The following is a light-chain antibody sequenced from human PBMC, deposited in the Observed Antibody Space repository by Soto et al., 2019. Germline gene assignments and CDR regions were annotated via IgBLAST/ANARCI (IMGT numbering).Light chain of an antibody. J-gene: IGKJ1*01. V-gene: IGKV3-20*01. Sequence: EIVFTQSPGTLSFSPGERATLSFRASQSVSSSYLAWYQQKPGQAPRLLIYGASSRATGIPDRFSGSGSGTDFSLTISRLEPEDFAVYYCQQYGNSPETFGQGTKVDI. CDR2: GAS. CDR3: QQYGNSPET. CDR1: QSVSSSY.